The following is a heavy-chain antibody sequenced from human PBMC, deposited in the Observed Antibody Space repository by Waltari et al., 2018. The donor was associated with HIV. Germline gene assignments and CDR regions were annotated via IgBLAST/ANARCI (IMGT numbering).Heavy chain of an antibody. D-gene: IGHD2-2*01. Sequence: EVPMLESGGGLVQPGGSLRLSCAASGFTFNNYATTRVRQAPGKGLEWVSSITGSGGNIFRADSVKGRFIIARDNSKNRLYLQMSSLRGEDTAVYYCAKGSELVPAAMSLDSWGQGTLVTVSS. CDR2: ITGSGGNI. CDR3: AKGSELVPAAMSLDS. CDR1: GFTFNNYA. J-gene: IGHJ4*02. V-gene: IGHV3-23*01.